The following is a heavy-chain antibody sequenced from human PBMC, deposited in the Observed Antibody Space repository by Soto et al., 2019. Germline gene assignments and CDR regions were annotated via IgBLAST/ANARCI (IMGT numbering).Heavy chain of an antibody. CDR3: ARLIGRSSWLDS. Sequence: PGESLKISCKVSGDGFATNWIAWVRQKSGQGLEYMGSIFPDDSDKRYSPSFQGQVTISVDKSISTAYLQWSNLKASDTAMYFCARLIGRSSWLDSWGQGALVTVSS. V-gene: IGHV5-51*01. CDR2: IFPDDSDK. CDR1: GDGFATNW. D-gene: IGHD1-26*01. J-gene: IGHJ5*01.